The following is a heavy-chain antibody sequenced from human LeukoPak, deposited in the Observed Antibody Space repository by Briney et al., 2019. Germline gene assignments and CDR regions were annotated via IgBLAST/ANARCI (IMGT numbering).Heavy chain of an antibody. V-gene: IGHV1-18*01. CDR2: ISAYNGNT. CDR3: ARARTGDDAFDI. D-gene: IGHD7-27*01. CDR1: GYTFTSYG. J-gene: IGHJ3*02. Sequence: ASVKVSCKASGYTFTSYGFSWVRQAPGQGLEWMGWISAYNGNTNYAQKLQGRVTMNTYTSTSTAYMELRSLRSDDTAVYYCARARTGDDAFDIWGQGTMVTVSS.